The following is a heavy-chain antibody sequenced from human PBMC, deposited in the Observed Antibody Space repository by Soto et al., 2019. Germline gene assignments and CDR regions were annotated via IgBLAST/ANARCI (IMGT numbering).Heavy chain of an antibody. J-gene: IGHJ3*02. CDR1: GGSISSGGYY. D-gene: IGHD4-17*01. Sequence: SETLSLTCTVSGGSISSGGYYWSRIRQHPGKGLEWIGYIYYSGSTYYNPSLKSRVTISVDTSKNQFSLKLSSVTAADTAVYYCARDDYGDKGAFDIWGQGTMVT. CDR3: ARDDYGDKGAFDI. CDR2: IYYSGST. V-gene: IGHV4-31*03.